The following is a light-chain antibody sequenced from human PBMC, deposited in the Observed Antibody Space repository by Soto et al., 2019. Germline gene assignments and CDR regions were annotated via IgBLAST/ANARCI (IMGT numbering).Light chain of an antibody. Sequence: QSALTQPPSASGTPGQRVSISCSGSSSNIGSNTVNWYQHLPGTAPQLLIYSDNQRPSGVPDRFSGSKSGTSASLAISGLQSEDEAEYYCAAWDDSLNGYVFGTGTKLTVL. CDR3: AAWDDSLNGYV. V-gene: IGLV1-44*01. CDR2: SDN. CDR1: SSNIGSNT. J-gene: IGLJ1*01.